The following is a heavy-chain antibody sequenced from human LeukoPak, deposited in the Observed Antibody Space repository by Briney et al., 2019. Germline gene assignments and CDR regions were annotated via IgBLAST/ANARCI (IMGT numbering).Heavy chain of an antibody. D-gene: IGHD3-9*01. CDR3: ARTYYDILTGYNPYFDY. CDR2: ISSSSSYI. Sequence: GGSLRLSCAASGFTFSSYSMNWVRQAPGKGLEWVSSISSSSSYIYYADSVKGRFTISRDNAKNSLYLQMISLRAEDTAVYYCARTYYDILTGYNPYFDYWGQGTLVTVSS. CDR1: GFTFSSYS. J-gene: IGHJ4*02. V-gene: IGHV3-21*01.